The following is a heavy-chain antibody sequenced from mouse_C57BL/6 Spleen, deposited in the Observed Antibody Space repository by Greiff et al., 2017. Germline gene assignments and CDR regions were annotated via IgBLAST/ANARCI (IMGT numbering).Heavy chain of an antibody. CDR2: IDPSDSYT. V-gene: IGHV1-69*01. CDR3: ARGERLLDY. Sequence: QVQLQQPGAELVMPGASVKLSCKASGYTFTSYWMHWVKQRPGQGLEWIGEIDPSDSYTNYNQKFKGKSTLTVDKSSSTAYMQLSSLTSEDSAVYYCARGERLLDYWGQGTTLTVSS. J-gene: IGHJ2*01. CDR1: GYTFTSYW. D-gene: IGHD1-1*01.